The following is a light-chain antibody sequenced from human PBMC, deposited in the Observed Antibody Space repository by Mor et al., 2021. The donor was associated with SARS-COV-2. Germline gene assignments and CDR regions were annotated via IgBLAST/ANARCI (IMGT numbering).Light chain of an antibody. CDR1: YP. J-gene: IGLJ2*01. Sequence: YPVNWYQHVPGTAPKLLMFDNDRRHSGVPDRFAASRSGTSASLAISGLQSEDEADYYCATWDDSLNGLVFG. V-gene: IGLV1-44*01. CDR2: DND. CDR3: ATWDDSLNGLV.